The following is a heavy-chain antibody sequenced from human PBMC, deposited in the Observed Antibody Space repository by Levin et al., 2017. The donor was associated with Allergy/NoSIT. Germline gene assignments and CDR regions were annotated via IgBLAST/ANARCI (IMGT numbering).Heavy chain of an antibody. CDR3: ARTLRN. Sequence: SETLSLTCSVSGTSVSSGDDYWTWIRQPPGKGLEWIGYIYHSGTYYSPSLKSRLTMSMDMSKNQFSLKLTSVSAADTAVYYCARTLRNWGQGALVTVS. J-gene: IGHJ4*02. CDR2: IYHSGT. CDR1: GTSVSSGDDY. V-gene: IGHV4-30-4*01.